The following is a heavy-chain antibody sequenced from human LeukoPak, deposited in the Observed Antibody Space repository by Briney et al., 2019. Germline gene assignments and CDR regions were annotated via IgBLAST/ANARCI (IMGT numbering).Heavy chain of an antibody. V-gene: IGHV1-18*01. CDR2: ISTYNGNT. J-gene: IGHJ4*02. D-gene: IGHD6-13*01. CDR3: ARDPEGGVAAAGTGFDY. Sequence: GASVKVSCKASGYTFSRYGITWVRQAPGQGLEWMGWISTYNGNTDYAQKFQGRVTITTDESTSTAYMELSSLRSEDTAVYYCARDPEGGVAAAGTGFDYWGQGTLVTVSS. CDR1: GYTFSRYG.